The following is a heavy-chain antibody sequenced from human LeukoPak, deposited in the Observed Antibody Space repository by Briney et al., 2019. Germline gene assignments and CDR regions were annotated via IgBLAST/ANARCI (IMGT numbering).Heavy chain of an antibody. CDR1: GYSFTNYW. CDR2: IYPGDSDT. CDR3: ARQYCSGGSCYSSDAFDI. J-gene: IGHJ3*02. D-gene: IGHD2-15*01. Sequence: GESLKISCQGSGYSFTNYWIGWVRQMPGKGLEWMGIIYPGDSDTRYSPSFQGQVTISADKSISTAYLQWSSLKASDTAMYYCARQYCSGGSCYSSDAFDIWGQGTMVTVSS. V-gene: IGHV5-51*01.